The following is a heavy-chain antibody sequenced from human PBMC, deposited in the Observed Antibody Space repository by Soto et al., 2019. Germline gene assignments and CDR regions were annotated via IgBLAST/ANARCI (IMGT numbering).Heavy chain of an antibody. CDR1: GFAFTDYA. CDR2: ISGTGTTR. V-gene: IGHV3-23*01. Sequence: GGSLRLSXASSGFAFTDYAMSWVRQAPGKGLEWVSGISGTGTTRHYADSVRGRFTISRDSSKKTLYLQMNSLRAEDTAVYYCAKAYDYYDSSGYSAKDFFNYWGQGTLVTVSS. D-gene: IGHD3-22*01. CDR3: AKAYDYYDSSGYSAKDFFNY. J-gene: IGHJ4*02.